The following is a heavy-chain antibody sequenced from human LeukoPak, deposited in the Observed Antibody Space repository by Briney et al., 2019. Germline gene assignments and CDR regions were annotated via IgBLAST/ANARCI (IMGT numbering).Heavy chain of an antibody. D-gene: IGHD2-15*01. V-gene: IGHV3-13*04. Sequence: GGSLRLFRAASGFTFSIHDMHWVRQATGKGLEWVSAIGNAGDTYYPGSVKGRFTIYGENAKNSFYLQMNSLRAGDTAVYCCARGQSGLGYCSAGSCYSRQFNLDYWGQGIVVTVSS. CDR2: IGNAGDT. J-gene: IGHJ4*02. CDR1: GFTFSIHD. CDR3: ARGQSGLGYCSAGSCYSRQFNLDY.